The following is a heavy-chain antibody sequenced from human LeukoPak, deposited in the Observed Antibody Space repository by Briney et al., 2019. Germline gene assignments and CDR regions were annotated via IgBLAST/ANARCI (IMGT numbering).Heavy chain of an antibody. J-gene: IGHJ3*02. V-gene: IGHV3-21*01. CDR3: ASAYIWFGIERDAFDI. CDR1: GFTFSSYS. Sequence: PGGSLRLSCAASGFTFSSYSMNWVRQAPGKGLEWVSLINSGNSYQHYADSVKGRFTISRDNAKNSLYLQMNSLRAEDTAVYYCASAYIWFGIERDAFDIWGQGTMVTVSS. CDR2: INSGNSYQ. D-gene: IGHD3-10*01.